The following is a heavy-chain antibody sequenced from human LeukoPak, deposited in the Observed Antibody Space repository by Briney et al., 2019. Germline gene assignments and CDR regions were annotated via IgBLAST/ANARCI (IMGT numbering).Heavy chain of an antibody. V-gene: IGHV1-69*13. CDR1: GGTFSSYA. J-gene: IGHJ4*02. CDR3: ATSGGNEALDY. CDR2: IIPIFGTA. D-gene: IGHD4-23*01. Sequence: GASVKVSCKASGGTFSSYAISWVRQAPGQGLEWMGGIIPIFGTANYAQKFQGRVTITADESTSTAYMELSSLRSEDTAVYYCATSGGNEALDYWGQGTLVTVSS.